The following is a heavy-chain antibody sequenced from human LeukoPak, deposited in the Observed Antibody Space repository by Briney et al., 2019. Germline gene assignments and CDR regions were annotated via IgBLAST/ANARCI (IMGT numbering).Heavy chain of an antibody. V-gene: IGHV3-30*18. J-gene: IGHJ4*02. CDR3: SKARIVGPPTPLRF. CDR2: ISYDGSNK. D-gene: IGHD1-26*01. CDR1: GFTFSSYG. Sequence: GGSLRLSCAVSGFTFSSYGMHWVRQAPGKGLEWVAVISYDGSNKYYADSVKGRFTISRDNSENTLYLQMNSLRAEDTAVYYCSKARIVGPPTPLRFWGQGTLVTVSS.